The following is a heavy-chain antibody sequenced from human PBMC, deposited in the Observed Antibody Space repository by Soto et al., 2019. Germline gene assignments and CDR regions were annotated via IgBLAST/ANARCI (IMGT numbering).Heavy chain of an antibody. D-gene: IGHD3-10*01. V-gene: IGHV3-30-3*01. Sequence: GGSLRLSCAASGFTFSSYAMHWVRQAPGKGLEWVAVISYDGSNKYYADSVKGRFTISRDNSKNTLYLQMNSLRAEDTAVYYCARDTSLSVDRYGFESRPSYEFDYWGQGTLVTVS. CDR2: ISYDGSNK. CDR1: GFTFSSYA. CDR3: ARDTSLSVDRYGFESRPSYEFDY. J-gene: IGHJ4*02.